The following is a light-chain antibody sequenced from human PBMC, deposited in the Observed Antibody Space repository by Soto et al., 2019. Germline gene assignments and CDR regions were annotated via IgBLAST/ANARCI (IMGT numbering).Light chain of an antibody. CDR2: GAS. V-gene: IGKV3-15*01. CDR1: QSVSSD. J-gene: IGKJ1*01. CDR3: QQYNSYSPT. Sequence: EIVLTQSPGTLSVSPGERATLSCRASQSVSSDLAWYKQNPGQAPRLLIYGASTRATGIPGRFSGSGSETEFTLTISGLQPGDSATYYCQQYNSYSPTFGQGTKVDIK.